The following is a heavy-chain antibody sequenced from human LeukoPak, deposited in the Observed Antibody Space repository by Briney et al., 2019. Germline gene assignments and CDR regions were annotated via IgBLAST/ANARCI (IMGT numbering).Heavy chain of an antibody. D-gene: IGHD2-2*01. CDR2: ISSSSSYI. V-gene: IGHV3-21*01. CDR3: ARELIVVVPAAKRGFDY. J-gene: IGHJ4*02. Sequence: PGGSLRLSCAASGFTFSSYSMNWVRQAPGKGLEWVSSISSSSSYIYYADSVKDRFTISRDNAKNSLYLQMNSLRAEDTAVYYCARELIVVVPAAKRGFDYWGQGTLVTVSS. CDR1: GFTFSSYS.